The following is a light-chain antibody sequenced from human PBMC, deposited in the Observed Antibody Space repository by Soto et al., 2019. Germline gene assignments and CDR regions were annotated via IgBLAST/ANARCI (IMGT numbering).Light chain of an antibody. V-gene: IGKV1-5*01. CDR1: ESVSTW. J-gene: IGKJ1*01. CDR3: QHYKTSPLT. CDR2: DAS. Sequence: DIQMTQSPSTLSASVGDRVHITCRASESVSTWLAWYQQKPGKAPKLLIYDASSLESGVPSRFSGTGSGTQFTLTISSLQPDDFATYYCQHYKTSPLTFGQGTRLEIK.